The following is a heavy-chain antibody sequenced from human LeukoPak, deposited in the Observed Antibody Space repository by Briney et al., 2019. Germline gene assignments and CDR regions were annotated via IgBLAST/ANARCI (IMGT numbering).Heavy chain of an antibody. CDR1: GFTLSSYA. J-gene: IGHJ4*02. D-gene: IGHD3-22*01. Sequence: GGSLRLSCAASGFTLSSYAMSWVRQPPGKGREWVLAISGSAGSTYYPDPVKGRFTISRDNSKYTLYLQMNSLRAEDTAVYYCAKDPRPNYYDSSGYQGPRGYWGQGTLVTVSS. CDR3: AKDPRPNYYDSSGYQGPRGY. CDR2: ISGSAGST. V-gene: IGHV3-23*01.